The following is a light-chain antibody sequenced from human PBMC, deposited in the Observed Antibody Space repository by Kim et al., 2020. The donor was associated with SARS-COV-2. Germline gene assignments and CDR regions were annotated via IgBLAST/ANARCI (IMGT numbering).Light chain of an antibody. J-gene: IGKJ1*01. V-gene: IGKV3-20*01. CDR2: GAP. CDR1: ESIRNDS. Sequence: PGERATLSCRGRESIRNDSISPGPKKRGQTPRVLIYGAPPRATGIPDRVCGSGGGTDFTLTDSRVEREDSAEYYCHQYVYSQCTFGQGTQVDIK. CDR3: HQYVYSQCT.